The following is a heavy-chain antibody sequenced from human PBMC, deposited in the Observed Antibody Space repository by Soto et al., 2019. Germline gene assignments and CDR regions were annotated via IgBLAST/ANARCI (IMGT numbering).Heavy chain of an antibody. J-gene: IGHJ4*02. Sequence: ASVKVSCKASGYTFTGYYMHWVRQAPGQGLEWMGWINPNSGGTNYAQKFQGWVTMTRDTSISTAYMELSRLRSDDTAVYYCARSNQIKITSTGCYSDWGQVTLVTVSS. CDR2: INPNSGGT. CDR3: ARSNQIKITSTGCYSD. V-gene: IGHV1-2*04. D-gene: IGHD2-2*01. CDR1: GYTFTGYY.